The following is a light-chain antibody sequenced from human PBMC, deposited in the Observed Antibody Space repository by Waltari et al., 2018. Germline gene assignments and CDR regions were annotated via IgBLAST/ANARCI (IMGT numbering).Light chain of an antibody. Sequence: EIVLTQSPGTMSLSPGERATLSCRASQSVGMSLVWYQQKPGQATRLLIYDASTSATGIPDRFSGSGSGTDFSLTISRLEPEDFAVYFCQNYVRLPATFGQGTKVEIK. CDR1: QSVGMS. CDR3: QNYVRLPAT. V-gene: IGKV3-20*01. CDR2: DAS. J-gene: IGKJ1*01.